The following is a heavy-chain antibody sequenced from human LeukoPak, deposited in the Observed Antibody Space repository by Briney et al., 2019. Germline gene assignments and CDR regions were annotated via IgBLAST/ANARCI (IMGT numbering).Heavy chain of an antibody. CDR2: IYYSGST. D-gene: IGHD3-10*01. J-gene: IGHJ1*01. V-gene: IGHV4-59*08. Sequence: SETLSLTCTVSGGSISSYYWSWIRQPPGKGLEYIGYIYYSGSTNYNPSLKSRVTISVDTSKNQFSLKLSSVTAADTAVYYCARHVSGEYFQHWGQGTLVTVSS. CDR1: GGSISSYY. CDR3: ARHVSGEYFQH.